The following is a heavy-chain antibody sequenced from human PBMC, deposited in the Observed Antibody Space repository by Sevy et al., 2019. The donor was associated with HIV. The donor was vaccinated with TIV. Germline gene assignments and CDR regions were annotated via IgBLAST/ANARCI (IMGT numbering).Heavy chain of an antibody. Sequence: SETLSLTCTVSGGSITSLYWNWIRQPPGKGLEWIGNIYYNGHINYNPSLKSRVTLSLDTSKNQFSLRLSSVNAADTAMYYCAGENAWGRGYSWGQGTLVTVSS. V-gene: IGHV4-59*08. CDR1: GGSITSLY. CDR2: IYYNGHI. CDR3: AGENAWGRGYS. J-gene: IGHJ4*02. D-gene: IGHD1-26*01.